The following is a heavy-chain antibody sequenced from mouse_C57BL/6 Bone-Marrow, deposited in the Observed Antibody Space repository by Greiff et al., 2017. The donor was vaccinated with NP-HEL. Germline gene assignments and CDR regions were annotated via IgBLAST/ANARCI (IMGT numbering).Heavy chain of an antibody. CDR2: IYPGDGDT. CDR1: GYAFSSYW. CDR3: ARRYSDCDDYSMDY. V-gene: IGHV1-80*01. J-gene: IGHJ4*01. Sequence: QVQLQQSGAELVKPGASVKISCKASGYAFSSYWMNWVKQRPGKGLEWIGQIYPGDGDTNYIGKFKGKATLTADKSSSTAYMQLSSLTSEDSAVYFFARRYSDCDDYSMDYWGQGTSVTVSS. D-gene: IGHD2-12*01.